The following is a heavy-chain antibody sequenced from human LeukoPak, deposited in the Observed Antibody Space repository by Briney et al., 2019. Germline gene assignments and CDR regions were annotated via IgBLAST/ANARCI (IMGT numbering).Heavy chain of an antibody. CDR1: GFTVSSNY. D-gene: IGHD3-9*01. V-gene: IGHV3-7*03. CDR3: ARDLPDVLTGYSDNAFDI. CDR2: IKQDGSDK. J-gene: IGHJ3*02. Sequence: GGSLRLSCAASGFTVSSNYMSWVRQAPGKGLEWVANIKQDGSDKNYVDSVKGRFTISRDNAKKVLYLQMNSLRAEDTAVYYCARDLPDVLTGYSDNAFDIWGQGTMVTVSS.